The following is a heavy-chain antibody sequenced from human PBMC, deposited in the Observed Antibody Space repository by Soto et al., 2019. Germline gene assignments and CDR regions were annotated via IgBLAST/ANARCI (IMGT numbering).Heavy chain of an antibody. Sequence: SETLSLTCSFSGDSVTNHYLTWIRQSPERGLEWIGYMHYTGCTNYNPSLKSRLTISVDTSKNQFSLKLSSVTAADTAVYYCARTLDYGHMDVWGKGTTVTVSS. CDR3: ARTLDYGHMDV. D-gene: IGHD3-16*01. CDR1: GDSVTNHY. J-gene: IGHJ6*03. V-gene: IGHV4-59*02. CDR2: MHYTGCT.